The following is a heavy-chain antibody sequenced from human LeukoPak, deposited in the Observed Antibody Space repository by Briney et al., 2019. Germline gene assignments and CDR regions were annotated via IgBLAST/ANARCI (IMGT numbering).Heavy chain of an antibody. J-gene: IGHJ4*02. V-gene: IGHV1-46*01. D-gene: IGHD3-3*01. CDR1: GYTFTSYY. CDR3: ARDLRIARITIFGVVTPCY. CDR2: INPSGGST. Sequence: GASVKVSCKASGYTFTSYYMHWVRQAPGQGLEWMGIINPSGGSTSYAQKFQGRVTMTRDTSTSTVYMEPSSLRSEDTAVYYCARDLRIARITIFGVVTPCYWGQGTLVTVSS.